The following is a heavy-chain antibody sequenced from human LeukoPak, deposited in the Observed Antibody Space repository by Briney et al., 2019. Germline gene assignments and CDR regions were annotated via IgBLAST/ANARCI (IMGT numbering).Heavy chain of an antibody. Sequence: PGGSLRLSCAASGFTFSSYSMNWVRQAPGKGLEWVSSISSSSSYIYYADSVKGRFTISRDNAKNTVYLQMNSLRAEDTAVYYCAREAGVKSVAGSEWFDPWGQGTLVTVSS. J-gene: IGHJ5*02. CDR2: ISSSSSYI. CDR3: AREAGVKSVAGSEWFDP. D-gene: IGHD6-19*01. CDR1: GFTFSSYS. V-gene: IGHV3-21*06.